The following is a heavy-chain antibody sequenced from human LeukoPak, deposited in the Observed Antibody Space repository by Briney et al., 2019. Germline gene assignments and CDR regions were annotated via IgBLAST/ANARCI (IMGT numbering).Heavy chain of an antibody. CDR1: GFTFSSYA. CDR3: ATTPTRVYDFWSGYPPDYFDY. CDR2: ISGSGGST. D-gene: IGHD3-3*01. J-gene: IGHJ4*02. V-gene: IGHV3-23*01. Sequence: GGSLRLSCAASGFTFSSYAMSWVRQAPGKGLEWVSAISGSGGSTYYADSVKGRFTISRDNSKNTLYLQMNSLRAEDTAVYYCATTPTRVYDFWSGYPPDYFDYWGQGTLVTVSS.